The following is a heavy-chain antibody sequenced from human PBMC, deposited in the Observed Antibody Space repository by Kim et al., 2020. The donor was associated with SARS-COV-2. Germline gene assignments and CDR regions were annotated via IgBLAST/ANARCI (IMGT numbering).Heavy chain of an antibody. Sequence: GESLKISCKGSGYSFTSYWIGWVRQMPGKGLEWMGIIYPGDSDTRYSPSFQGQVTISADKSISTAYLQWSSLKASDTAMYYCARLPTYYDILTGYYTDYYYGMDGWGQGTTVTVSS. J-gene: IGHJ6*02. CDR1: GYSFTSYW. CDR3: ARLPTYYDILTGYYTDYYYGMDG. V-gene: IGHV5-51*01. D-gene: IGHD3-9*01. CDR2: IYPGDSDT.